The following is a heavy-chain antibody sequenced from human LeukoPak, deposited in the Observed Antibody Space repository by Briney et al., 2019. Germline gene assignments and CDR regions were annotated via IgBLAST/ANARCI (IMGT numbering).Heavy chain of an antibody. Sequence: GGSLRLFCAASGLTFNMFALSWVRQAPGKGLEWVSTLSDDTYYADSVKGRFTISRDNAQNTLYLEMNNLGAQDTALYFCARSRGPGSHWFDPWGQGALVTVSS. J-gene: IGHJ5*02. V-gene: IGHV3-23*01. CDR3: ARSRGPGSHWFDP. D-gene: IGHD3-10*01. CDR1: GLTFNMFA. CDR2: LSDDT.